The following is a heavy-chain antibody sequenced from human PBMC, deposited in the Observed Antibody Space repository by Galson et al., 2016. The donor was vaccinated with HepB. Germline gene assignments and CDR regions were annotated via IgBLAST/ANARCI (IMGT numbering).Heavy chain of an antibody. Sequence: SLRLSCAASGFTFDDYAMHWVRQAPGKGLEWISGISWNSGTIIYADSVKGRFTISRDNAKNSLYLQMNSLRAEDTAVYYCAKDMSIFGVVITHSGGGLDVWGQGTTVTVSS. CDR2: ISWNSGTI. V-gene: IGHV3-9*01. D-gene: IGHD3-3*01. CDR1: GFTFDDYA. J-gene: IGHJ6*02. CDR3: AKDMSIFGVVITHSGGGLDV.